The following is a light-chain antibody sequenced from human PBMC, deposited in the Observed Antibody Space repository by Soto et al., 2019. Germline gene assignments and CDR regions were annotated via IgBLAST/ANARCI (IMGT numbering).Light chain of an antibody. CDR2: SNN. J-gene: IGLJ1*01. Sequence: QSALTQPPSASGTPGQRVTISCSGSSSNIGGNAVNWYQQLPGTPPKLLIYSNNQRPSGVPGRCSGSKSATSAALAISGLQSEDEADNYCAAWDDRLNGYVFGTGTKVTVL. V-gene: IGLV1-44*01. CDR1: SSNIGGNA. CDR3: AAWDDRLNGYV.